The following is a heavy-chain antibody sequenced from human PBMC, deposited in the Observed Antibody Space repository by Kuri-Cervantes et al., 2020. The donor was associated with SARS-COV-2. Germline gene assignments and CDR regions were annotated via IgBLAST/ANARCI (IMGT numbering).Heavy chain of an antibody. D-gene: IGHD5-18*01. V-gene: IGHV4-61*10. CDR2: LDTSGTT. CDR3: ARASRIQLWLYDAFDI. Sequence: ESLKISCAVSGVSVTGGTYYWAWIRQPAGKGLEWIGHLDTSGTTNYNPSLKSRVTISVDTSKNQFSLKLSSVTAADTAVYYCARASRIQLWLYDAFDIWGQGTMVTVSS. CDR1: GVSVTGGTYY. J-gene: IGHJ3*02.